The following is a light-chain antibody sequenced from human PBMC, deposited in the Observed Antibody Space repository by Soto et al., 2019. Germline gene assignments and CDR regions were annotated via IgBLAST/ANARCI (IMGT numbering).Light chain of an antibody. J-gene: IGKJ4*01. Sequence: EIVMTQSPATLSVSPGERATPSCRASQSVSSNLAWYQQKPGQAPRLLIYGASTRATGIPARFSGSGSGTEFTLTISSLQSEDFAVYYCQQYNSWPLFGGGTKVDIK. CDR3: QQYNSWPL. CDR2: GAS. CDR1: QSVSSN. V-gene: IGKV3-15*01.